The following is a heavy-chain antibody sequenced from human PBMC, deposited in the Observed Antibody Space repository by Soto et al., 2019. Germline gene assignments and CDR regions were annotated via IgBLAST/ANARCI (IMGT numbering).Heavy chain of an antibody. V-gene: IGHV3-74*03. CDR3: AREAGYCSGTSCYRRAFDT. Sequence: GVLRLSCAASGFTFSGHWMHWVRQVPGKGLEWVSRINTDGATSAYADSVKGRFTISRDNAKNTLYLQMSALRAEDTAVYYCAREAGYCSGTSCYRRAFDTWGQGTTVTVSS. CDR2: INTDGATS. D-gene: IGHD2-2*01. J-gene: IGHJ3*02. CDR1: GFTFSGHW.